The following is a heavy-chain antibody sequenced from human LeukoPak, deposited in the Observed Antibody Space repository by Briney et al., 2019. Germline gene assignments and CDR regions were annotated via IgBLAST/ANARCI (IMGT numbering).Heavy chain of an antibody. V-gene: IGHV3-73*01. D-gene: IGHD1-26*01. CDR1: GFTFSGSA. CDR3: TRHPIVGANHFDY. CDR2: IRSKANSYAT. J-gene: IGHJ4*02. Sequence: GGSLRLSCAASGFTFSGSAMHWVRQASGKRLEGVGRIRSKANSYATAYAASVKGRFTISRDDSKNTAYLQMNSLKTEDTAVYYCTRHPIVGANHFDYWGQGTLVTVSS.